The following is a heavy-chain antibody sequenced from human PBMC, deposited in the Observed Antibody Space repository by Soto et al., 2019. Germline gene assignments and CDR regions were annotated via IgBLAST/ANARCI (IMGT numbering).Heavy chain of an antibody. V-gene: IGHV1-46*01. Sequence: ASVKVSCKASGYTFTSYYMHWVRQAPGQGLEWMGIINPSGGSTSYAQKFQGRVTMTRDTSTSTVYMELSSLRSEDTAVYYCAREMLATMTYYGMDVWGQGTTVTVSS. CDR3: AREMLATMTYYGMDV. CDR2: INPSGGST. J-gene: IGHJ6*02. CDR1: GYTFTSYY. D-gene: IGHD5-12*01.